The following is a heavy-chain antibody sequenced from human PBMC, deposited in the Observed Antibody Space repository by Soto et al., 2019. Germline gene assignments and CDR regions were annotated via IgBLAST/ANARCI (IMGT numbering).Heavy chain of an antibody. CDR2: IYWDDDQ. Sequence: QITLKESGPAVVKPTQTLTLTCTFSGFSLSSSAVAVAWLRQPPGKALERLALIYWDDDQRYSPSLRSRLTVTKGTSENQVVPTMTNMGPVDTATCSCAHRRAAAAPVYWGPGTLVTVSS. D-gene: IGHD6-13*01. CDR3: AHRRAAAAPVY. V-gene: IGHV2-5*02. J-gene: IGHJ4*02. CDR1: GFSLSSSAVA.